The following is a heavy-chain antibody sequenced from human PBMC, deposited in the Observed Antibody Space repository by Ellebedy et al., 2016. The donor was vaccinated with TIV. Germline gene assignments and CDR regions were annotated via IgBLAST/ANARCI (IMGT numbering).Heavy chain of an antibody. Sequence: ASVKVSCKVSGYNFTDYYMHWVRQAPGQGLEWMGWINPISGGTNYAQRFQGRVTMTRDTSISTAYMELSRLRSDDTAVFYCTRGRAVGAATGSGNFWGQGTLVTVSS. CDR2: INPISGGT. CDR3: TRGRAVGAATGSGNF. CDR1: GYNFTDYY. V-gene: IGHV1-2*02. J-gene: IGHJ4*02. D-gene: IGHD3-10*01.